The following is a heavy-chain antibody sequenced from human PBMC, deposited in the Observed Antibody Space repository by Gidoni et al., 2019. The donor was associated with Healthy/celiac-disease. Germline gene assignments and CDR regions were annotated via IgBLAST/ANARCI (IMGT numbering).Heavy chain of an antibody. J-gene: IGHJ6*02. D-gene: IGHD6-13*01. CDR3: ARDLGQQLGHYYYYGMDV. CDR1: GFTFSSYA. Sequence: QVQLVASGGGVVQPGRSLRLSCAASGFTFSSYAMHWVRQAPGKGLEWVAVISYDGSNKYYADSVKGRFTISRDNSKNTLYLQMNSLRAEDTAVYYCARDLGQQLGHYYYYGMDVWGQGTTVTVSS. CDR2: ISYDGSNK. V-gene: IGHV3-30-3*01.